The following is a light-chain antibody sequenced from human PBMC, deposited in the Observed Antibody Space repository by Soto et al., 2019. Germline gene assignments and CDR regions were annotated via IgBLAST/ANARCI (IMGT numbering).Light chain of an antibody. CDR1: NSDVGGLNY. CDR2: EVS. J-gene: IGLJ3*02. V-gene: IGLV2-14*01. CDR3: SSFTISSTWV. Sequence: QSALTQPASVSGSPGQSITISWTGTNSDVGGLNYVSWYQHHPGNAPKLIIYEVSYRPSGVSDRFSGSKSDNTASLTISGLQTDDEADYYCSSFTISSTWVFGGGTKLTVL.